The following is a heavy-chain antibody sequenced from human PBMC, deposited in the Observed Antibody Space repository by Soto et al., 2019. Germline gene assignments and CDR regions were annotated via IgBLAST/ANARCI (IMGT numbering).Heavy chain of an antibody. V-gene: IGHV3-73*01. J-gene: IGHJ4*02. D-gene: IGHD3-22*01. CDR3: IRPTYYDRSGFPYRAY. CDR2: IRSKANSYAT. Sequence: GGSLRLSCAASGFTFSGSAMHWVRQASGKGLEWVGRIRSKANSYATAYAASVKGRFTISRDDSKNTAYLQMNSLKTEDTAVYYCIRPTYYDRSGFPYRAYGGKGTWDPVS. CDR1: GFTFSGSA.